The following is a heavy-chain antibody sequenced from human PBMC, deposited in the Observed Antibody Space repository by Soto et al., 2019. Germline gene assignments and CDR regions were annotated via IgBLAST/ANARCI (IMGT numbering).Heavy chain of an antibody. D-gene: IGHD2-15*01. J-gene: IGHJ3*02. CDR1: GFTFSSYS. V-gene: IGHV3-48*01. CDR3: ARVAVVDATLNAFDI. CDR2: INSRSSTI. Sequence: EVQLVESGGGLVQPGGSLRLSCAASGFTFSSYSMSWVRQAPGKGLEWVTYINSRSSTIYYADSVKGRFSISRDNARNSLYLQMSSLRAEDTAVYCCARVAVVDATLNAFDIWGQGTMVTVSS.